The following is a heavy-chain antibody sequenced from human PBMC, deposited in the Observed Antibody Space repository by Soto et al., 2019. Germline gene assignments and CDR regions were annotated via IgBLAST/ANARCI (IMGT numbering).Heavy chain of an antibody. CDR2: IYYSGST. J-gene: IGHJ4*02. Sequence: PSETLSLTCTVSGVSISSYYWSWIRQPPGKGLEWIGYIYYSGSTNYNPSLKSRVTISVDTSKNQFSLKLSSVTAADTAVYYCARWYGGSLDYWGQGSLVTVSS. CDR3: ARWYGGSLDY. D-gene: IGHD4-17*01. CDR1: GVSISSYY. V-gene: IGHV4-59*01.